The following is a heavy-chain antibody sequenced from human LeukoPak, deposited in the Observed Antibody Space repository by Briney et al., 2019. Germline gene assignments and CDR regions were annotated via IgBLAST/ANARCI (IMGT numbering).Heavy chain of an antibody. J-gene: IGHJ5*02. CDR2: LYPSGST. Sequence: SETLSLTCTVSGGSISDYYWSWIRQPAGKGLEWIGRLYPSGSTNYNPSLKSRLTMSLDTSKNQFSLKLSSVTAADTAVHYCARVGLRQTAWFDPWGQGIPVTVSS. V-gene: IGHV4-4*07. D-gene: IGHD5-12*01. CDR1: GGSISDYY. CDR3: ARVGLRQTAWFDP.